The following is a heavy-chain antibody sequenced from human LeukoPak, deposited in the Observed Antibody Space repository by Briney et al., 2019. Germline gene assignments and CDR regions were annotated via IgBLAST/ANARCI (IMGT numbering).Heavy chain of an antibody. V-gene: IGHV4-31*11. CDR3: AILHYYELKFQH. D-gene: IGHD3-22*01. CDR1: GGSFSGYY. CDR2: IYYSGST. Sequence: SETLSLTCAVYGGSFSGYYWSWIRQHPGKGLEWIGYIYYSGSTYYNPSLKSRVTISVDTSKNQLSLKLSSVTAADTAVYYCAILHYYELKFQHWGQGTLVTVSS. J-gene: IGHJ1*01.